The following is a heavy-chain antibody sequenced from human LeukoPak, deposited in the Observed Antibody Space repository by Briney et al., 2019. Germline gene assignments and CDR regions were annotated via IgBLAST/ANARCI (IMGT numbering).Heavy chain of an antibody. J-gene: IGHJ4*02. CDR1: GGSFRGYY. CDR2: INHSGST. CDR3: ARVTRSAAGNRPFDY. V-gene: IGHV4-34*01. Sequence: SETLSLTCAVYGGSFRGYYWSWIRQPPGKGLEWIGEINHSGSTNYNPSLKSRVTISVDTSKNQFSLKLSSVTAADTAVYYCARVTRSAAGNRPFDYWGQGTLVTVSS. D-gene: IGHD6-13*01.